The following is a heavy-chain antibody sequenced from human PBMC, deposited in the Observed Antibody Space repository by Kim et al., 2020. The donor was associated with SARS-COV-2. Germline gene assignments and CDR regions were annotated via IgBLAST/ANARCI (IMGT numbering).Heavy chain of an antibody. V-gene: IGHV3-21*01. CDR3: ARDVSADKYSSSAPFDY. CDR1: GFTFSSYS. J-gene: IGHJ4*02. D-gene: IGHD6-6*01. CDR2: ISSSSSYI. Sequence: GGSLRLSCAASGFTFSSYSMNWVRQAPGKGLEWVSSISSSSSYIYYADSVKGRFTISRDNAKNSLYLQMNSLRAEDTAVYYCARDVSADKYSSSAPFDYWGQGTLVTVSS.